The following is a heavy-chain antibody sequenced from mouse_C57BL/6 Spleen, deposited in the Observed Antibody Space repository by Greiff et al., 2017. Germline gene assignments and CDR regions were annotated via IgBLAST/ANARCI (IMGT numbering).Heavy chain of an antibody. CDR3: SSWLLTRDYFDY. CDR1: GYTFTSYW. D-gene: IGHD2-3*01. CDR2: IHPNSGGT. V-gene: IGHV1-64*01. Sequence: QVQLQQPGAELVKPGASVKLSCKASGYTFTSYWMHWVKQRPGQGLEWIGMIHPNSGGTNYNEKFKSKATLTVDKSSSTAYMQLSSLTSEDSAVXDYSSWLLTRDYFDYWGQGTTLTVSS. J-gene: IGHJ2*01.